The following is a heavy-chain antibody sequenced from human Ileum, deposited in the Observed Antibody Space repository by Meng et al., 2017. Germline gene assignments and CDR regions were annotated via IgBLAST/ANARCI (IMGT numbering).Heavy chain of an antibody. V-gene: IGHV3-66*01. Sequence: EVHLVEFGGNLVQPGGSLRLSCAASGFTVSYNYMNWVRKAPGKGLEWVSVISSGGSASYADSVKGRFTISRDNSKNALFLHMTNLRVADTALYSCAKGISVIPTAFDHWGQGTLVPSPQ. J-gene: IGHJ4*02. CDR2: ISSGGSA. CDR1: GFTVSYNY. CDR3: AKGISVIPTAFDH. D-gene: IGHD2/OR15-2a*01.